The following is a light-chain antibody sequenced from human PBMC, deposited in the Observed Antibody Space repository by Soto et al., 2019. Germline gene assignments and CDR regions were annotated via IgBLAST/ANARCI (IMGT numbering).Light chain of an antibody. Sequence: QPVLTQPRSVSGSPGQSVSISCTGTSSDVGRYSYVSWYQQHPGKAPKLMIYDVSERPSGVPDRFSGSKSGNTASLTISGLQAEDEADYYCCSYAGTYTGVFGTGTQLTVL. CDR1: SSDVGRYSY. V-gene: IGLV2-11*01. J-gene: IGLJ1*01. CDR3: CSYAGTYTGV. CDR2: DVS.